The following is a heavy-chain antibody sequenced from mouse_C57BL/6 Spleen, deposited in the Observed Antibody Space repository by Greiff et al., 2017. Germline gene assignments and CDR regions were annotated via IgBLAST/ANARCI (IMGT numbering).Heavy chain of an antibody. CDR1: GYTFTSYW. CDR2: INPSSGYT. CDR3: ARCVVADYYAMDY. Sequence: VQLQQSGAELAKPGASVKLSCKASGYTFTSYWMHWVKQRPGQGLEWIGYINPSSGYTKYNQKFKDKATLTADKSSSTAYMQLSSLTYEDSAVYYCARCVVADYYAMDYWGQGTSVTVSS. D-gene: IGHD1-1*01. J-gene: IGHJ4*01. V-gene: IGHV1-7*01.